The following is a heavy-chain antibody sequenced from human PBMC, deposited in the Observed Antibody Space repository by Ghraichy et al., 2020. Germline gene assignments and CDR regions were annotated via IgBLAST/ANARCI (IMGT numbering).Heavy chain of an antibody. J-gene: IGHJ4*02. CDR3: ATPGYCSGATCYSVSIDY. V-gene: IGHV4-39*01. Sequence: SETLSLTCTVSGGSISRNNYYWGWIRQPPGKGLEWIGSIYYSGRTFYNPSFKSRVTISLDTSQNQFSLKLSSVTAADTAVYFCATPGYCSGATCYSVSIDYWGQGTLVTVSS. CDR1: GGSISRNNYY. D-gene: IGHD2-15*01. CDR2: IYYSGRT.